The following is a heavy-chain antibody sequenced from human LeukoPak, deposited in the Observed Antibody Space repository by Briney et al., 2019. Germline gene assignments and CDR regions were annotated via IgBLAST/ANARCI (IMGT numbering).Heavy chain of an antibody. V-gene: IGHV3-30*04. D-gene: IGHD3-3*01. CDR1: GFTFSSYA. CDR2: ISYDGSNK. Sequence: GGSLRLSCAASGFTFSSYAMHWVRQAPGKGLEWVAVISYDGSNKYYADSVKGRLTISRDNSKNTLYLQMNSLRAEDTAVYYCARGVVPFDYWGQGTLVTVSS. CDR3: ARGVVPFDY. J-gene: IGHJ4*02.